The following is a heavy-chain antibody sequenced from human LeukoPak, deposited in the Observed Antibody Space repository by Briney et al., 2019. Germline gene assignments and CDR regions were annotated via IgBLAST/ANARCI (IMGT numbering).Heavy chain of an antibody. J-gene: IGHJ4*02. D-gene: IGHD3-3*01. CDR3: AKEHDYSNAAPEWGFDS. Sequence: GGSLRLSCAASGFAFSIYAMSWVRQAPGRGLEWVSGISGSSSHTMDADSVRGRFTISRDNTRNTLYLHMNNVRAEDTALYYCAKEHDYSNAAPEWGFDSWGQGTRVTVSS. CDR1: GFAFSIYA. CDR2: ISGSSSHT. V-gene: IGHV3-23*01.